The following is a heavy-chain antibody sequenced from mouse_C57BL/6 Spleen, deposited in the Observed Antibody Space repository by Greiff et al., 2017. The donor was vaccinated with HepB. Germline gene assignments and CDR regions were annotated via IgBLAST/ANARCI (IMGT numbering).Heavy chain of an antibody. V-gene: IGHV6-3*01. J-gene: IGHJ2*01. CDR3: TRESVYYFDY. Sequence: EVKLMESGGGLVQPGGSMKLSCVASGFTFSNYWMNWVRQSPEKGLEWVAQIRLKSDNYATHYAESVKGRFTISRDDSKSSVYLQMNNLRAEDTGIYYCTRESVYYFDYWGQGTTLTVSS. CDR2: IRLKSDNYAT. CDR1: GFTFSNYW.